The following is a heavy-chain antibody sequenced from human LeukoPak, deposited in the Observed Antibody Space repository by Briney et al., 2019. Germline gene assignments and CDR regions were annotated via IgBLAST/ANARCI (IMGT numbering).Heavy chain of an antibody. CDR3: ARERNDNSNYGPFDY. CDR1: GYSISSGYY. V-gene: IGHV4-38-2*02. J-gene: IGHJ4*02. Sequence: SETLSLTCTVSGYSISSGYYWGWIRQPPGKGLEWIGSIYHSGSTYYNPSLKSRVTISVDTSKNQFSLKLSSVTAADTAVYYCARERNDNSNYGPFDYWGQGTLVTISS. CDR2: IYHSGST. D-gene: IGHD4-11*01.